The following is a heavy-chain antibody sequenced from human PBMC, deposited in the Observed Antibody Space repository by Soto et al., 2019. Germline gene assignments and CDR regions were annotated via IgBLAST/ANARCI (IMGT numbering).Heavy chain of an antibody. D-gene: IGHD3-9*01. J-gene: IGHJ4*02. CDR2: FDPEGGEI. CDR3: TTIRSGTIFGLPTAH. V-gene: IGHV1-24*01. Sequence: ASVKVSCKLSGYTLTELSIHGVRQAPGRGLEWMGGFDPEGGEIIYAQKLQGRVTMTEDRSTDTVYLELSSLRSEDTAVYYCTTIRSGTIFGLPTAHWGQGTLVTVSS. CDR1: GYTLTELS.